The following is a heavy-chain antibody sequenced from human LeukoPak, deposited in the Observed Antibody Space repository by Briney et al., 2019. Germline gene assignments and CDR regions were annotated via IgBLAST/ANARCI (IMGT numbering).Heavy chain of an antibody. CDR3: ARDVTYGYQYYFDY. J-gene: IGHJ4*02. CDR2: IYHSGST. Sequence: SETLSLTCTVSGYSISSGYYWGWIRQPPGKGLEWIGSIYHSGSTYYNPSLKSRVTISVDTSKNQFSLKLSSVTAADTAVYYCARDVTYGYQYYFDYWGQGTLVTVSS. V-gene: IGHV4-38-2*02. CDR1: GYSISSGYY. D-gene: IGHD5-18*01.